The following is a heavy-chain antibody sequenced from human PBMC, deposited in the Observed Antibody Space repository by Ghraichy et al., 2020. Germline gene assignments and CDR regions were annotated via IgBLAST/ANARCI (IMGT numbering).Heavy chain of an antibody. CDR3: ARHYLRHYYDSSAKPNAFDI. Sequence: SETLSLTCTVSGGSMSSYDWSWIRQPPGKGLEWIGYINYSGSTNYNPSLKGRVTISEDTSRNQFSLKLNSVTAADTAVYYCARHYLRHYYDSSAKPNAFDIWGQGTMVTVSA. J-gene: IGHJ3*02. CDR2: INYSGST. D-gene: IGHD3-22*01. CDR1: GGSMSSYD. V-gene: IGHV4-59*01.